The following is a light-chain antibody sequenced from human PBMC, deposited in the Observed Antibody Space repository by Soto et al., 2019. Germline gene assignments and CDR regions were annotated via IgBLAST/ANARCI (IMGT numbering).Light chain of an antibody. CDR2: DTS. J-gene: IGKJ4*01. CDR3: QRFNRWPLS. Sequence: EIVLTQSPAALSVSPGERVTLSCWASQSVDSTLNWYQQRPGQAPRLLIYDTSIRATGIPARFSGSGSGTEFTLTIASLQSEDFGVYYCQRFNRWPLSFGGGTKVDIK. V-gene: IGKV3-15*01. CDR1: QSVDST.